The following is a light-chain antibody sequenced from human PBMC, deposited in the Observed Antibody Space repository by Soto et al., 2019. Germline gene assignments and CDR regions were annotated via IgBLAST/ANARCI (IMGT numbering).Light chain of an antibody. Sequence: EIVMTQSPATLSESPGERATLSCRASQSVSNTYLAWYQQKPGQAPRLLIYDASSRATGIPDRFSGSGSGTDFTLTISRLEPEDFAVYYCQQYGTSSGLLTFGPGTKVDIK. CDR1: QSVSNTY. J-gene: IGKJ3*01. V-gene: IGKV3-20*01. CDR2: DAS. CDR3: QQYGTSSGLLT.